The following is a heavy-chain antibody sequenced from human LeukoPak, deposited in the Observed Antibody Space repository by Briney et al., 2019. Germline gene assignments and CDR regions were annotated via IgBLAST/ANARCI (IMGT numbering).Heavy chain of an antibody. CDR2: IHYSGGT. Sequence: PSGTLSLTCAVSGASISSNNWWSWVRQPPGKGLDWIGYIHYSGGTNYNPSLKSRVTISIDTSKNHFSLKLNSLTAADTAVYYCVRHARGSLADWFDPWGQGTLVTVSS. CDR3: VRHARGSLADWFDP. CDR1: GASISSNNW. D-gene: IGHD6-13*01. J-gene: IGHJ5*02. V-gene: IGHV4-4*02.